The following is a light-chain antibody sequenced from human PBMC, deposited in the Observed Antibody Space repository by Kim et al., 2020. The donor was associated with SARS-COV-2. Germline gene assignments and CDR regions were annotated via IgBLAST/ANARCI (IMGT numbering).Light chain of an antibody. CDR1: ELGDNY. CDR3: QTWDSSAGV. Sequence: SVPAEKPATITCSGDELGDNYVYWYQKKPGQSPVLFMYQNDKRPSGIPKRFSGSNSGNTATLTISETPALDEAYYYCQTWDSSAGVFGGGTKLTVL. J-gene: IGLJ3*02. V-gene: IGLV3-1*01. CDR2: QND.